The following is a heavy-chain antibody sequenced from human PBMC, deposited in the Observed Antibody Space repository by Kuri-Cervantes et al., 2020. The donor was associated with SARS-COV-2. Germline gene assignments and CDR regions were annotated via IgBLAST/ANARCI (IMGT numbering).Heavy chain of an antibody. CDR2: INHSGST. J-gene: IGHJ4*02. CDR3: ARHNNCSGGSCYAGPFDY. D-gene: IGHD2-15*01. V-gene: IGHV4-34*01. CDR1: GGSFSGYY. Sequence: ESLKISCAVYGGSFSGYYWSWIRQPPGKGLEWIGEINHSGSTYYNPSLKSRVTISVDTSKNQFSLKLSSVTAADTAVYYCARHNNCSGGSCYAGPFDYWGQGTLVTVSS.